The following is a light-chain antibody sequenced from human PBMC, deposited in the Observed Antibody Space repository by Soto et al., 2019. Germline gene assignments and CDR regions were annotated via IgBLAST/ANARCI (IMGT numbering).Light chain of an antibody. J-gene: IGLJ7*01. CDR3: SSKRDSSTLFV. Sequence: QSVLTQPAFVSGSPGQSITISCTGTSSDVGAYNYVSWYQHHPGKVPKLLIYEVTNRPSGVSDRFSGSKSGNTASLTISGLQAEDEADYYCSSKRDSSTLFVFGTGTQLTVL. CDR2: EVT. V-gene: IGLV2-14*01. CDR1: SSDVGAYNY.